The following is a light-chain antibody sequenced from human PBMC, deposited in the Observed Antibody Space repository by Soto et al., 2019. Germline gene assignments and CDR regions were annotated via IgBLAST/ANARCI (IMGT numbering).Light chain of an antibody. V-gene: IGKV1-27*01. CDR2: AAS. CDR3: QQYGSSPGA. J-gene: IGKJ1*01. Sequence: DIQLTQSPSFLSASVGDRVTTTCRASQGFTNYLAWYQQKPGKAPKLLIYAASTLQSGVPPRFSGSGSGTDFALTISRREPEDFAVYDCQQYGSSPGAFGQGTKVDIK. CDR1: QGFTNY.